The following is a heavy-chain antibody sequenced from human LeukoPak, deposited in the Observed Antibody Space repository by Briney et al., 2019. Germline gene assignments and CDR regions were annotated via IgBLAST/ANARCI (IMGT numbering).Heavy chain of an antibody. CDR3: ARGGGRIHGGAFDI. Sequence: ASVKVSCKASGYSFADYYMHWVRQAPGQGLGWMGWIKPNSGDTRSAQKFQGRVTMTRDTSISTAYMELSRLRSDDTAVYYCARGGGRIHGGAFDIWGQGTMVTVSS. V-gene: IGHV1-2*02. J-gene: IGHJ3*02. D-gene: IGHD1-26*01. CDR2: IKPNSGDT. CDR1: GYSFADYY.